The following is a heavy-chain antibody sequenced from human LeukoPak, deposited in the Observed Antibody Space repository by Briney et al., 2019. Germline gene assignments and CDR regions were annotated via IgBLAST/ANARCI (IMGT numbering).Heavy chain of an antibody. CDR3: ARLRWFGELSPHDY. J-gene: IGHJ4*02. D-gene: IGHD3-10*01. CDR1: GYTFTSYG. CDR2: ISAYNGNT. Sequence: ASVKVSCKASGYTFTSYGITWVRQAPGQGLEWMGWISAYNGNTNYAQKLQGRVTMTTDTSTSTAYMELRSLRSDDTAVYYCARLRWFGELSPHDYWGQGTLVTVSS. V-gene: IGHV1-18*01.